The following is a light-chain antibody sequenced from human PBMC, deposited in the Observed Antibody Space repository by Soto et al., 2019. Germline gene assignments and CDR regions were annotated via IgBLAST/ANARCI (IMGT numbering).Light chain of an antibody. J-gene: IGKJ4*01. CDR3: QQGYRTPLS. CDR2: TAS. Sequence: DIQMTQSPSSLSASVGDRVTITCRASQSISYFLNWYQQKPGKAPTLLIYTASNLQDGVPSRFSGSGSGTDFTLTISSLEPEDFAICYCQQGYRTPLSFGGGTKVEI. CDR1: QSISYF. V-gene: IGKV1-39*01.